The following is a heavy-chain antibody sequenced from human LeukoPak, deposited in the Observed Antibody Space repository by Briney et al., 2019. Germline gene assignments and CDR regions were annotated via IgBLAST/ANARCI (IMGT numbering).Heavy chain of an antibody. V-gene: IGHV3-30*04. CDR2: MSYDGVLQ. CDR1: GFTFSNHA. Sequence: GGSLRLSCAASGFTFSNHAMHWVRAVPGEGLQWLAAMSYDGVLQHYADSVKGRFTISRDNSKNTLYLQMNSLRAEDMGVYYCAKGGSVTAPDDAFDIWGQGTMVTVSS. J-gene: IGHJ3*02. D-gene: IGHD5/OR15-5a*01. CDR3: AKGGSVTAPDDAFDI.